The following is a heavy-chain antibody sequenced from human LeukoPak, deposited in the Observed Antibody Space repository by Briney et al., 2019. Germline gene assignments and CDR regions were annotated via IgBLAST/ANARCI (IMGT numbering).Heavy chain of an antibody. V-gene: IGHV4-34*01. J-gene: IGHJ6*02. Sequence: SETLSLTCAVYGGSFSGYYWSWIRQPPGKGLEWIGEINHSGSTNYNPSLKSRVTISVDTSKNQFSLKLSSVTAADTAVYYCARWARYYYYGMDVWGQGTTVTVSS. CDR3: ARWARYYYYGMDV. D-gene: IGHD1-26*01. CDR2: INHSGST. CDR1: GGSFSGYY.